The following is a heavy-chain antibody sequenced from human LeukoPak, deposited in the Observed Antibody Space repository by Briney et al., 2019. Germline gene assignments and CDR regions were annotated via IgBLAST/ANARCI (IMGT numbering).Heavy chain of an antibody. J-gene: IGHJ4*02. CDR1: GFTFSSYG. D-gene: IGHD3-22*01. CDR2: ISYDGSNK. V-gene: IGHV3-30*18. Sequence: GGSLRLSCAASGFTFSSYGMHWVRQAPGKGLEWVAVISYDGSNKCYADSVRGRFTISRDNSKNTLYLQMNSLRAEDTAVYYCANRPVFYYYDSSGLGHDYWGQGTLVTVSS. CDR3: ANRPVFYYYDSSGLGHDY.